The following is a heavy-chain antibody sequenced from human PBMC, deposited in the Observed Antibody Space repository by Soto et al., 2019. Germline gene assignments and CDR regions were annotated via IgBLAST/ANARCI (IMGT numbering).Heavy chain of an antibody. CDR3: ARDGGYCSGGSCYSLVVFSY. J-gene: IGHJ4*02. CDR1: GFTFSSYS. V-gene: IGHV3-21*01. Sequence: GGSLRLSCAASGFTFSSYSMNWVRQAPGKGLEWVSSISSSSSYIYYADSVKGRFTISRDNAKNSLYLQMNSLRAEDTAVYYCARDGGYCSGGSCYSLVVFSYWGQGTLVTVSS. CDR2: ISSSSSYI. D-gene: IGHD2-15*01.